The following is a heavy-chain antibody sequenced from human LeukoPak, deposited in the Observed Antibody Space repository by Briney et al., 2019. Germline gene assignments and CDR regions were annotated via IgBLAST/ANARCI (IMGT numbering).Heavy chain of an antibody. D-gene: IGHD1-26*01. J-gene: IGHJ5*02. CDR1: GYTFTNYG. CDR2: ISTNSDIR. CDR3: ARDWDAMNNCFDP. V-gene: IGHV1-18*01. Sequence: GASVKVSCKASGYTFTNYGISWVRQAPGQGLEWMGWISTNSDIRTYAQTLQGRFTMTTDTATTTAYMELNNLKLDDTAVYFCARDWDAMNNCFDPWGQGTPVTVSS.